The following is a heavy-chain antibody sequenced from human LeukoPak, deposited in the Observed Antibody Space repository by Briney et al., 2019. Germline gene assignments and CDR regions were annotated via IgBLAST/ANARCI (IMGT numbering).Heavy chain of an antibody. D-gene: IGHD6-13*01. CDR3: ARLYPWRVYSSSPPFYFDY. V-gene: IGHV3-66*04. CDR2: IYSGGST. CDR1: GFTVSSNY. Sequence: GGSLRLSCAASGFTVSSNYMTWVRQAPGKGLEWVSIIYSGGSTYYADSVKGRFTISRDNSKNTLYLQMNSLRAEDTAVYYCARLYPWRVYSSSPPFYFDYWGQGTLVTVSS. J-gene: IGHJ4*02.